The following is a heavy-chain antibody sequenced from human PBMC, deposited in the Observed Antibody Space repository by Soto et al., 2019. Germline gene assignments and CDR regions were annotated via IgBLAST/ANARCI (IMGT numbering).Heavy chain of an antibody. CDR2: INHSGST. D-gene: IGHD3-3*01. V-gene: IGHV4-34*01. J-gene: IGHJ6*02. Sequence: SETLSLTCAVYGGSFSGYYWSWIRQPPGKGLEWIGEINHSGSTNYNPSLKSRVTISVDTSKNQFSLKLSSVTAADTAVYYCATEAYDFWSGYWEPYYYYGMDVWGQGTTVTVSS. CDR1: GGSFSGYY. CDR3: ATEAYDFWSGYWEPYYYYGMDV.